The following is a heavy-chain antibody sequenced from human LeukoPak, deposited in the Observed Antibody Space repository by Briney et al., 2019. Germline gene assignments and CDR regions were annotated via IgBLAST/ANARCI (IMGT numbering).Heavy chain of an antibody. J-gene: IGHJ4*02. D-gene: IGHD1-26*01. Sequence: ASVKVSCKVSGYTLTELSMHWVRQAPGKGLEWMGGFDPEDGETIYAQKFQGRVTMTEDTSTDTAYMELSSLRSEDTAVYYCATDLAVGATWNYWGQGTLVTVSS. CDR3: ATDLAVGATWNY. CDR1: GYTLTELS. CDR2: FDPEDGET. V-gene: IGHV1-24*01.